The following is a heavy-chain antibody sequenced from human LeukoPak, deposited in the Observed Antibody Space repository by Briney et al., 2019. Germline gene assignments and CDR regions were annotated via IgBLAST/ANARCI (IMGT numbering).Heavy chain of an antibody. CDR1: GFTFSSYE. CDR3: AQDLAWIRFDN. CDR2: ISPRGDIK. V-gene: IGHV3-23*01. J-gene: IGHJ4*02. D-gene: IGHD5-12*01. Sequence: PGGSLRLSCAASGFTFSSYEMNWVRQAPGKGLEWVSGISPRGDIKYYADSVKGRFTISRDNSKNTVYLQMDSLRFEDAAIYYCAQDLAWIRFDNWGQGTLVTVSS.